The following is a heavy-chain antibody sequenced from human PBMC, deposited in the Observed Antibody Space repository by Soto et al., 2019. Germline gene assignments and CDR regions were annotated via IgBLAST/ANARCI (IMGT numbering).Heavy chain of an antibody. J-gene: IGHJ4*02. CDR3: VRATYFSDSSGYTRCFDY. Sequence: VHLQESGPGLVKPSETLSLTCTVSSGSVSVGDYYWTWIRQAPGRGLEWIGRSRDKAQGYSTAYAASVKGRFTTSSDESKNSVYLQMNSLKTEDTAVYYCVRATYFSDSSGYTRCFDYWGQGTLVTVSS. CDR1: SGSVSVGDYY. V-gene: IGHV3-72*01. D-gene: IGHD3-22*01. CDR2: SRDKAQGYST.